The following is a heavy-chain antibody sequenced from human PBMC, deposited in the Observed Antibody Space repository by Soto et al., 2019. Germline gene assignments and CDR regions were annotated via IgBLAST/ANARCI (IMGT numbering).Heavy chain of an antibody. CDR2: IYYSGST. CDR1: GGSISSSSYY. CDR3: ASQQVWLVLRESVIMDFDY. V-gene: IGHV4-39*01. J-gene: IGHJ4*02. Sequence: QLQLQESGPGLVKPSETLSLTCTVSGGSISSSSYYWGWIRQPPGKGLEWIGSIYYSGSTYYNPSLKSRVTISVDTSKNQFSLKLSSVTAADTAVYYCASQQVWLVLRESVIMDFDYWGQGTLVTVSS. D-gene: IGHD6-19*01.